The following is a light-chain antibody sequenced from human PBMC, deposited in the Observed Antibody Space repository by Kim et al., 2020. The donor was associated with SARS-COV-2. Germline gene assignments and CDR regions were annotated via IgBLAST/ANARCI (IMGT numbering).Light chain of an antibody. J-gene: IGLJ3*02. CDR1: SSDVGGYLH. V-gene: IGLV2-11*01. Sequence: GHSVTIACTGTSSDVGGYLHVSWYQHHPDRVPKLLIYDARKRPSGVPDRFSGSRSGNTASLTISGLQAEDEAQYYCCSYAGTYTWVCGGGTKVTVL. CDR3: CSYAGTYTWV. CDR2: DAR.